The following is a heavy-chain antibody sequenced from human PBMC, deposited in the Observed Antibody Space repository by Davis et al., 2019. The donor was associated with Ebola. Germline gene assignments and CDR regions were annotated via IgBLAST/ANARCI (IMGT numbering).Heavy chain of an antibody. J-gene: IGHJ6*04. D-gene: IGHD5-18*01. CDR1: GDSVFGKNGA. V-gene: IGHV6-1*01. Sequence: HSQTLSLTCAISGDSVFGKNGAWNWIRQSPSRGLEWLGRTYYTSKWHNDYGESVKSRITINPDTSKNQLSLQLNSVTPEDTAVYYCTRGWLRGGMDVWGEGTTVTVPS. CDR3: TRGWLRGGMDV. CDR2: TYYTSKWHN.